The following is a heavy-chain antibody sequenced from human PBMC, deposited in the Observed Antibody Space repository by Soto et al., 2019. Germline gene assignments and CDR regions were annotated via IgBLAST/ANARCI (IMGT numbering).Heavy chain of an antibody. CDR3: AKVRSNYYYYYAMDV. J-gene: IGHJ6*01. CDR1: DSTFDNYA. D-gene: IGHD4-4*01. Sequence: EVQLLESGGGLVQPGGSLRISCAASDSTFDNYAMNWVRQAPGKGLEWVSAITSSGGTTYYRDSVKGRFTISRDNSKNTLFLQMNSLRAEDTAVYYCAKVRSNYYYYYAMDVW. V-gene: IGHV3-23*01. CDR2: ITSSGGTT.